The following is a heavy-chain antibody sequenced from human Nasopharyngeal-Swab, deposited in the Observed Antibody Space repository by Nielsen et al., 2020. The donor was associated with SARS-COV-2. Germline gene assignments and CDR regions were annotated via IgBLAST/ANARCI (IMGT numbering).Heavy chain of an antibody. CDR1: GGFFSGYY. CDR3: ARGEVLRFLEWSSAGGMDV. J-gene: IGHJ6*02. Sequence: SETLSLTCAVYGGFFSGYYWSWIRQAPGKGLEWIGEINHSGSTNYNPSLKSRATISLDMSKNQFSLNLSSVTAADTAVYYCARGEVLRFLEWSSAGGMDVWGQGTRSPSP. CDR2: INHSGST. V-gene: IGHV4-34*01. D-gene: IGHD3-3*01.